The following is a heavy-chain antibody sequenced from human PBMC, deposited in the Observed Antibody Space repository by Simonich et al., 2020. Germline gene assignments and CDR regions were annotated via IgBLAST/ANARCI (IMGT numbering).Heavy chain of an antibody. D-gene: IGHD1-1*01. Sequence: QVQLQESGPGLVKPSETLSLTCTVSGGSISSYYWSWIRQPPGKGLEWIGNIYYSGSPNYNPHLKSRVTISVDTSKNQFSLKLSSVTAADTAVYYCARAFRDRTGYFDYWGQGTLVTVSS. J-gene: IGHJ4*02. CDR1: GGSISSYY. V-gene: IGHV4-59*01. CDR3: ARAFRDRTGYFDY. CDR2: IYYSGSP.